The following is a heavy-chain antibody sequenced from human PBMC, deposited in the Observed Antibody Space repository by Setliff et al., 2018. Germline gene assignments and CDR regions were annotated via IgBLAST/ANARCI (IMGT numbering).Heavy chain of an antibody. CDR1: GGSISSSSYY. CDR3: AHRRGDYYDSSGYYYDY. CDR2: IYWDDDK. V-gene: IGHV2-5*02. Sequence: TLSLTCTVSGGSISSSSYYWGWIRQPPGKALEWLARIYWDDDKRYSPSLKSRLTITKDTSKNQVGLTMTNMDPVDTATYYCAHRRGDYYDSSGYYYDYWGQGTLVTVSS. J-gene: IGHJ4*02. D-gene: IGHD3-22*01.